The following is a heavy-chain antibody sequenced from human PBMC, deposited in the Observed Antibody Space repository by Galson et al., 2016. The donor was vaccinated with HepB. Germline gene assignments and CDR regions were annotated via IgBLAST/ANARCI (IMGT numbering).Heavy chain of an antibody. CDR3: ARIKEGGSFD. D-gene: IGHD2-15*01. CDR2: ISASGGNT. J-gene: IGHJ4*02. Sequence: SLRLSCAASGFTFRAYAMSWVRQTPGKGLEWVSGISASGGNTSYADSVRGRFTLSRDNSRNTVYLHINGLRPEDTAIYYCARIKEGGSFDWGQGTLVTVSS. CDR1: GFTFRAYA. V-gene: IGHV3-23*01.